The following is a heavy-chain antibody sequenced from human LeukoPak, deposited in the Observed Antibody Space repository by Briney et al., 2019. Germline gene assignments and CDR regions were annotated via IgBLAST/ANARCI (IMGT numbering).Heavy chain of an antibody. D-gene: IGHD3-10*01. CDR2: ISSSSSYI. CDR1: GFTFSSYS. V-gene: IGHV3-21*01. Sequence: GGSLRLSCAASGFTFSSYSMNWVRQAPGKGLEWVSSISSSSSYIYYADSVKGRFTISRDNAKNSLYLQMNSPRAEDTAVYYCARGLYGSGSDFDYWGQGTLVTVSS. J-gene: IGHJ4*02. CDR3: ARGLYGSGSDFDY.